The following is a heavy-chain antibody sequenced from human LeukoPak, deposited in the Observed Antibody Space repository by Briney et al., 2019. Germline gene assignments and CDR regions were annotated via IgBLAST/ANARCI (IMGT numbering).Heavy chain of an antibody. CDR2: ISAYNGNT. CDR3: ARDKYYYDSSGYRREFEIDY. D-gene: IGHD3-22*01. Sequence: ASVKVSCKASGYTFTSYGISWVRQAPGQGLEGMVWISAYNGNTNYAQKLQGRVTMTTDTSTSTAYMELRSLRSDDTAVYYCARDKYYYDSSGYRREFEIDYWGQGTLVTVSS. J-gene: IGHJ4*02. CDR1: GYTFTSYG. V-gene: IGHV1-18*01.